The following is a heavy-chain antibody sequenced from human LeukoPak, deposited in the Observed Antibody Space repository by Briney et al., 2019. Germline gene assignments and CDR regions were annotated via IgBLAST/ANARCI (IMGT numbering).Heavy chain of an antibody. D-gene: IGHD2-2*03. V-gene: IGHV1-8*02. J-gene: IGHJ5*02. CDR1: GYTFTTYG. CDR2: MNPNSGNT. CDR3: ARRGYGYCSSTSCPNWFDP. Sequence: ASVKVSCKASGYTFTTYGITWVRQAPGQGLEWMGWMNPNSGNTGYAQKFQGRVTMTRNTSISTAYMELSSLRSEDTAVYYCARRGYGYCSSTSCPNWFDPWGQGTLVTVSS.